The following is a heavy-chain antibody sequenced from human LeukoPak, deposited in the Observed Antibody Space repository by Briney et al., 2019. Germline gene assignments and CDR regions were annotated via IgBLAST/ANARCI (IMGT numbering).Heavy chain of an antibody. CDR3: ARGGP. V-gene: IGHV3-48*01. Sequence: PGGSLRLSCAASGFTFSSYSMNWVRQAPGKGLEWVSYISSSSSTIYYADPVKGRFTISRDNAKNSLYLQMNSLRAEDTAVYYCARGGPWGQGTLVTVSS. CDR1: GFTFSSYS. CDR2: ISSSSSTI. D-gene: IGHD3-16*01. J-gene: IGHJ5*02.